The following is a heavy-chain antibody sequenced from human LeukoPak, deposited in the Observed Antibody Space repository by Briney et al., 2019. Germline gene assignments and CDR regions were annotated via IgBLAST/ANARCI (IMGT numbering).Heavy chain of an antibody. J-gene: IGHJ5*02. Sequence: PGGSLRLSCAGSGFTFSSYGMSWVRQAPGKGLEWVSAISSGGGDTYYADSVKGRFTISRDNSKNTLYLQMNSLRAEDTALYYCARDSAAAGFDPWGQGTLVTVSS. CDR3: ARDSAAAGFDP. CDR1: GFTFSSYG. V-gene: IGHV3-23*01. CDR2: ISSGGGDT. D-gene: IGHD6-13*01.